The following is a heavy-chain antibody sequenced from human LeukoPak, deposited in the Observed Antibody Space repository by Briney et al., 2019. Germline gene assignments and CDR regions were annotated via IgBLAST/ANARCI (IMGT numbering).Heavy chain of an antibody. J-gene: IGHJ4*02. CDR2: ISGNGGST. CDR3: AKEDGSSSPPYYFDY. D-gene: IGHD6-6*01. V-gene: IGHV3-23*01. CDR1: AFTFSNYV. Sequence: HPGGSLRLSCAASAFTFSNYVMSWVRQAPGKGLEWVSTISGNGGSTYSADSVKGRFTISRDNSKNTLYLQMNSLRAEDTAVYYCAKEDGSSSPPYYFDYWGQGTLVTVSS.